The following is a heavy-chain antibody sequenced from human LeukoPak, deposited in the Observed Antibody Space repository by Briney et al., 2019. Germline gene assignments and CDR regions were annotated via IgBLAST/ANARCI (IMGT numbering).Heavy chain of an antibody. CDR2: IYSGGST. CDR1: GLTVSSNC. CDR3: ARDHETLRFCTGGRCYYYYYMDV. D-gene: IGHD2-8*02. J-gene: IGHJ6*03. V-gene: IGHV3-53*01. Sequence: GGSLRLSCAASGLTVSSNCMSWVRQAPGRGLEWVSIIYSGGSTYYSASVKGRFTISRDSSQNTVHLQMNSLRREDTAVYYCARDHETLRFCTGGRCYYYYYMDVWGKGTTVTVSS.